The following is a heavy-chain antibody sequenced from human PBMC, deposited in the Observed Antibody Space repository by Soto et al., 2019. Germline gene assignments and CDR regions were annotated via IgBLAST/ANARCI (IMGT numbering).Heavy chain of an antibody. D-gene: IGHD5-12*01. J-gene: IGHJ4*02. V-gene: IGHV3-21*02. CDR1: GFVFSGHS. CDR2: ISSSSDYI. CDR3: ARRTSGYDDY. Sequence: EVQLVESGGGLVRPGGSLRLSCAASGFVFSGHSMSWVRQAPGKGLEWVSSISSSSDYIYYGDSVKGRFTISRDNAKNSLDLQMNSLRDEDTAVYYCARRTSGYDDYWGQGIQVAVSS.